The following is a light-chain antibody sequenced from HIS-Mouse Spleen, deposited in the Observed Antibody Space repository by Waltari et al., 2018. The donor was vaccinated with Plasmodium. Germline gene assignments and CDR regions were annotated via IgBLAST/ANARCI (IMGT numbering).Light chain of an antibody. CDR1: SSVVGSYTF. Sequence: QSALTQPASVSGSPGQSTTISCPGTSSVVGSYTFVPWYQQHPGKSPKLMIYEGSKRPSGVSNRFSGSKSGNTASLTISGLQAEDEADYYCCSYAGSSTFVVFGGGTKLTVL. J-gene: IGLJ2*01. V-gene: IGLV2-23*03. CDR3: CSYAGSSTFVV. CDR2: EGS.